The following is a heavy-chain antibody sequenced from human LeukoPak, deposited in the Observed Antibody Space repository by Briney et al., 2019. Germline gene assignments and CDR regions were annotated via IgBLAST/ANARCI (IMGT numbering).Heavy chain of an antibody. CDR2: IIPIFGTA. D-gene: IGHD6-19*01. CDR3: ASLLSSGRSASHAFDI. V-gene: IGHV1-69*13. J-gene: IGHJ3*02. CDR1: GGTFSSYA. Sequence: GASVKVSCKASGGTFSSYAISWVRQAPGQGLEWMGGIIPIFGTANYARKFQGRVTITADESTSTAYMELSSLRSEDTAVYYCASLLSSGRSASHAFDIWGQGTMVTVSS.